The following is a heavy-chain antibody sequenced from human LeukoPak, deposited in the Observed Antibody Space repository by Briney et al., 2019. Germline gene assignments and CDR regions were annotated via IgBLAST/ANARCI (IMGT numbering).Heavy chain of an antibody. J-gene: IGHJ4*02. V-gene: IGHV4-59*12. CDR1: GGSINNYY. CDR2: IYYSGST. CDR3: ARAANYDRHFDY. D-gene: IGHD3-22*01. Sequence: SETLSLTCTVSGGSINNYYWSWIRQPPGEGLEWIGYIYYSGSTDYNPSLKSRVTISVDTSKNQFSLKLSSVTAADTAVYYCARAANYDRHFDYWGQGTLVTVSS.